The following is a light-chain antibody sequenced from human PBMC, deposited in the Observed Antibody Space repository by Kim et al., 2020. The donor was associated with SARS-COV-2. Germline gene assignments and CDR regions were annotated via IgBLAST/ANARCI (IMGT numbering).Light chain of an antibody. CDR1: RGPIAGDY. Sequence: KTVTIPCTRSRGPIAGDYVQWYLQRPGSAPITVIYDDNQRPSGVPDRFSGSIDSSSNSASLTISGLKTEDEGEYFCQSYDSSNHWVFGGGTQLTVL. V-gene: IGLV6-57*03. CDR3: QSYDSSNHWV. CDR2: DDN. J-gene: IGLJ3*02.